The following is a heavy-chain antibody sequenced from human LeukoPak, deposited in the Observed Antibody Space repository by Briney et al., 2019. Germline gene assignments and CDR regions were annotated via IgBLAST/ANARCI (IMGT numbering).Heavy chain of an antibody. CDR3: ARGDSSSWYPYY. D-gene: IGHD6-13*01. V-gene: IGHV1-2*02. J-gene: IGHJ4*02. CDR1: GYTFTVYY. CDR2: SNPNSGGK. Sequence: ASVNVCFKSSGYTFTVYYMHWMRQAPGQGLEWMGWSNPNSGGKNYAQKFQGRVTMTRDTSISKDYMELSRLRSDDPDVYYCARGDSSSWYPYYWGQGTLVSVSS.